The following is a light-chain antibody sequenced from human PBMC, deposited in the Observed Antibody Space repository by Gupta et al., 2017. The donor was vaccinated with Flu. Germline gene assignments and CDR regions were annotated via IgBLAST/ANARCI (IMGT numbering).Light chain of an antibody. V-gene: IGKV4-1*01. CDR1: QSGLYDSTEKDY. Sequence: SLGERATINCKSSQSGLYDSTEKDYLSWYQQKPGQPPKLLISWATTRESGVPDRFSASGSGTDFTLTIASLQAEDVAVYYCQQYDDIPFTFGGGTKVEIK. CDR2: WAT. J-gene: IGKJ4*01. CDR3: QQYDDIPFT.